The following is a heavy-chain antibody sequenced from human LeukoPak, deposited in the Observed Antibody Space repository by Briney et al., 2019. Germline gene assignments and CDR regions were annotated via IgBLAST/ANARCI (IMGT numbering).Heavy chain of an antibody. CDR3: AKGPYGNNIYYGMDV. CDR1: GFTFSSCG. CDR2: ISGSGDNT. J-gene: IGHJ6*02. D-gene: IGHD5-24*01. Sequence: GGSLRLSCTASGFTFSSCGMGWVRLPPGKGLEWVSVISGSGDNTYYADSVKGRFIVSRDNSKNTLYLQMNSLRGEDTALYYCAKGPYGNNIYYGMDVWGHGTSVTVSS. V-gene: IGHV3-23*01.